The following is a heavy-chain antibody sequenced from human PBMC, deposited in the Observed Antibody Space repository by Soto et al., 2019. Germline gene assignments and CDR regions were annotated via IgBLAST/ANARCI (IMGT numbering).Heavy chain of an antibody. CDR3: ARFLIDYYDSSGYALDAFDI. D-gene: IGHD3-22*01. V-gene: IGHV4-34*01. Sequence: SETLSLTCAVYGGSFSGYYWSWIRQPPGKGLEWIGEINHSGSTNYNPSLKSRVTISVDTSKNQFSLKLSSVTAADTAVYYCARFLIDYYDSSGYALDAFDIWGQGTMVTVSS. CDR2: INHSGST. CDR1: GGSFSGYY. J-gene: IGHJ3*02.